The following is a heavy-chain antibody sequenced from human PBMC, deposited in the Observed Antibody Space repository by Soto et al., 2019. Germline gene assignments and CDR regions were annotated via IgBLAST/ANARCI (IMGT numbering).Heavy chain of an antibody. CDR2: ISSSSSTI. CDR3: ASSVYGYCSSTSCGGHWFDP. D-gene: IGHD2-2*03. CDR1: GFTFSSYS. V-gene: IGHV3-48*01. J-gene: IGHJ5*02. Sequence: GSLRLSCAASGFTFSSYSMNWVRQAPGKGLEWVSYISSSSSTIYYADSVKGRFTISRDNAKNSLYLQMNSLRAEDTAVYYCASSVYGYCSSTSCGGHWFDPWGQGTLVTVSS.